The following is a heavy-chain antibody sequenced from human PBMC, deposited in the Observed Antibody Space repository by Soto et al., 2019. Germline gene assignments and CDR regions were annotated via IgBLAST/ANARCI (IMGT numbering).Heavy chain of an antibody. CDR2: IYHSGST. V-gene: IGHV4-30-2*01. CDR1: GGTIHSGGSS. Sequence: ASETLSLTCAVSGGTIHSGGSSWSWIRQPPGKGLEWIGYIYHSGSTSYNPSLKSRATISLDTSENLFSLRLTSVTAADTAVYYCARGALLDPWGQGTLVTVSS. J-gene: IGHJ5*02. CDR3: ARGALLDP.